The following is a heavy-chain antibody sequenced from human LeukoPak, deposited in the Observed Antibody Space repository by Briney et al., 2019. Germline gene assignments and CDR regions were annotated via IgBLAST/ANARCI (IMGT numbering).Heavy chain of an antibody. J-gene: IGHJ4*02. D-gene: IGHD4-17*01. CDR1: GFSFSSYA. V-gene: IGHV3-23*01. Sequence: PGGSLRLSCAASGFSFSSYAMSWVRQAPGKGLEWVSGISGRGGSTHYADSVKGRFTISRDNSKNTLYLQMNSLRAEDTAVYYCAKPPYDDYYFGFWGQGTLVTVSS. CDR2: ISGRGGST. CDR3: AKPPYDDYYFGF.